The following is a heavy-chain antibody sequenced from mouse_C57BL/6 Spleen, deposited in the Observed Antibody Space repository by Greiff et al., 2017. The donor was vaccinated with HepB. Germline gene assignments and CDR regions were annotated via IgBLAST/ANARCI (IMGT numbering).Heavy chain of an antibody. V-gene: IGHV5-17*01. CDR3: ARQRDYYAMDY. CDR1: VFTFSDYG. CDR2: ISSGSSTI. J-gene: IGHJ4*01. Sequence: EVKLVESGGGLVKPGGSLKLSCAASVFTFSDYGMHWVRQAPEKGLEWVAYISSGSSTIYYADTVKGRFTISRDNAKNTLFLQMTSLRSEDTAMYYCARQRDYYAMDYWGEGTSVTVSS.